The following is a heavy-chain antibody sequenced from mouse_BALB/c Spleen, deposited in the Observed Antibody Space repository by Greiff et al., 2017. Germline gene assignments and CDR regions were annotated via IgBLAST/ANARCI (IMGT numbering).Heavy chain of an antibody. Sequence: EVKVVESGGGLVQPGGSLRLSCATSGFTFTDYYMSWVRQPPGKALEWLGFIRNKANGYTTEYSASVKGRFTISRDNSQSILYLQMNTLRAEDSATYYCARDRPYYRYPYYAMDYWGQGTSVTVSS. CDR2: IRNKANGYTT. CDR3: ARDRPYYRYPYYAMDY. D-gene: IGHD2-14*01. J-gene: IGHJ4*01. V-gene: IGHV7-3*02. CDR1: GFTFTDYY.